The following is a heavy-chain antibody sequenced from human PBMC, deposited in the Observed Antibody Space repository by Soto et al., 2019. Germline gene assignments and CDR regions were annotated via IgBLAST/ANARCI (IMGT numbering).Heavy chain of an antibody. V-gene: IGHV3-48*03. CDR1: GFTFSSYE. CDR2: ISSSGSTI. Sequence: SLRLSCAASGFTFSSYEMNWVRQAPGKGLEWVSYISSSGSTIYYADSVKGRFTISRDNAKNSLYLQMNSLRAEDTAVYYCARQVLSGFDPWGQGTLVTVSS. CDR3: ARQVLSGFDP. J-gene: IGHJ5*02.